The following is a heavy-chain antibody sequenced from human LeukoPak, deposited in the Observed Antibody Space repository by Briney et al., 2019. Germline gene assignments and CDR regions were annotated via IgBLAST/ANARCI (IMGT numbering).Heavy chain of an antibody. Sequence: GGSLRLSCAASGFTFSSYWMHWVRQAPGRGPLWVSHINGDGSTTNYADSVKGRFTISRDNAKNTLYLQMNSLRAEDTAVYYCAEAASVRGVSYWGQGTLVTVSS. V-gene: IGHV3-74*01. D-gene: IGHD3-10*01. CDR3: AEAASVRGVSY. CDR1: GFTFSSYW. J-gene: IGHJ4*02. CDR2: INGDGSTT.